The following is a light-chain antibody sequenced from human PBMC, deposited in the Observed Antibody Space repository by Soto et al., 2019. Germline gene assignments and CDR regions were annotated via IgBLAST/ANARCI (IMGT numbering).Light chain of an antibody. CDR1: SSDVGYYNY. CDR2: DVS. V-gene: IGLV2-14*01. CDR3: SSQGTSSTLV. J-gene: IGLJ2*01. Sequence: QSALTQPASVSGSPGQSITISCTGTSSDVGYYNYVSWYQQHPGKAPNLMIYDVSNRPSGVSNRFSGSKSGNTASLTISGLQADDEADYYCSSQGTSSTLVFGGGTKLTVL.